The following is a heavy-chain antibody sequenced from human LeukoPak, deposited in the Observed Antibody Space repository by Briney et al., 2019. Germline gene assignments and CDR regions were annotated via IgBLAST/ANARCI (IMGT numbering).Heavy chain of an antibody. CDR2: ISYDGSNK. Sequence: GGSLRLSCAASGFTFSSYAMHWVRQAPGKGLEWVAVISYDGSNKYYADSVKGRFTISRDNAKDSLYLQMNSLRDEDTAVYYCARILSGSGSYGAFDIWGQGTMVTVSS. CDR3: ARILSGSGSYGAFDI. D-gene: IGHD1-26*01. V-gene: IGHV3-30-3*01. CDR1: GFTFSSYA. J-gene: IGHJ3*02.